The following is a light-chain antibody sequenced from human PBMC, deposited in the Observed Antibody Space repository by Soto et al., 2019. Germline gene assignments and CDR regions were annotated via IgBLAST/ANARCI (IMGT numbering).Light chain of an antibody. CDR1: KLGDKY. J-gene: IGLJ1*01. Sequence: SYELTQPPSVSVSPGQTASITCSGDKLGDKYACWYQQKPGQSPVLVIYQDSKRPSGNPERFSGSNSGNTATLTISGTQAMDDADYYCQAWDSSTAVFGTGTKLTVL. CDR3: QAWDSSTAV. CDR2: QDS. V-gene: IGLV3-1*01.